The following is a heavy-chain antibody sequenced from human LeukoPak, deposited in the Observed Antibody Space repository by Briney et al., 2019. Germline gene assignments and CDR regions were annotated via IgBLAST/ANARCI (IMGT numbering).Heavy chain of an antibody. J-gene: IGHJ6*02. CDR3: ARSGNDYYDSSGYPYYYYGMDV. Sequence: KPSETLSLTCTVSGGSISSYYWSWLRQPPGKGLEWIGYIYYSGNTNYNPSLKSRVTISVDTSKNQFSLKLSSVTAADTAVYYCARSGNDYYDSSGYPYYYYGMDVWGQGTTVTVSS. V-gene: IGHV4-59*12. D-gene: IGHD3-22*01. CDR1: GGSISSYY. CDR2: IYYSGNT.